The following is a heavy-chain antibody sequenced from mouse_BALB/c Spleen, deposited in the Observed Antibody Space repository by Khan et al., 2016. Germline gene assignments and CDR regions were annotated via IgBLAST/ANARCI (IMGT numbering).Heavy chain of an antibody. Sequence: EVKLLESGPGLVKPSQSLSLTCTVTGYSITSDYAWNWIRQFPGNKLEWMGYISYSGSTNYNPSLKSRVSITRDTSKNQVFLQLNSVTTEDTATXYCARSFGYRGFAYWGQGTLVTVSA. V-gene: IGHV3-2*02. CDR3: ARSFGYRGFAY. CDR2: ISYSGST. CDR1: GYSITSDYA. J-gene: IGHJ3*01. D-gene: IGHD2-2*01.